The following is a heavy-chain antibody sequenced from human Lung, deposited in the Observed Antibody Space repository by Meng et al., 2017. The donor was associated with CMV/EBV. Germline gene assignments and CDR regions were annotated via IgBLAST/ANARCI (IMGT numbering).Heavy chain of an antibody. V-gene: IGHV1-8*01. CDR1: GYSFTRYD. J-gene: IGHJ6*01. CDR2: MNPNNGDT. CDR3: ARVEGPAGAMLKYFYYYGMEV. D-gene: IGHD6-13*01. Sequence: ASVKVSXKASGYSFTRYDINWVRQAPGQGLEWMGWMNPNNGDTGYAQKFQGRVTMTRDTSISTVYMELNSLRSEDTAVYYCARVEGPAGAMLKYFYYYGMEVWGQGNXV.